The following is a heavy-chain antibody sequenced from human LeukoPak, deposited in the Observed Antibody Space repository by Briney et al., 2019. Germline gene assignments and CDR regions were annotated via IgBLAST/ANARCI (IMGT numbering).Heavy chain of an antibody. Sequence: GGSLRLSCAASGFTVSSYYMSWVRQAPGKGLEWVSIIDSGVNTYYADSARGRFTTSSDNSAKTLSLRLINLRTADTAVYYCVSHSDPLTSYSFDYWGQGTLVSVSS. CDR2: IDSGVNT. V-gene: IGHV3-53*01. CDR1: GFTVSSYY. J-gene: IGHJ4*02. D-gene: IGHD3-9*01. CDR3: VSHSDPLTSYSFDY.